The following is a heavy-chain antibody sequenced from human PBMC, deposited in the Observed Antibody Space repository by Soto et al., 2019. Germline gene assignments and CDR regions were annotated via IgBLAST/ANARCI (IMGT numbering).Heavy chain of an antibody. CDR2: INPSGST. Sequence: SETLSLTCAVYGGSFSGYYWSWIRQPPGKGLEWIGEINPSGSTNYNPSLKSRVTISVDTSKNQFSLNLSSVTAADTAVYYCARAFYGDYAAYYLAMDVWGQGTTGTV. CDR3: ARAFYGDYAAYYLAMDV. CDR1: GGSFSGYY. J-gene: IGHJ6*02. V-gene: IGHV4-34*01. D-gene: IGHD4-17*01.